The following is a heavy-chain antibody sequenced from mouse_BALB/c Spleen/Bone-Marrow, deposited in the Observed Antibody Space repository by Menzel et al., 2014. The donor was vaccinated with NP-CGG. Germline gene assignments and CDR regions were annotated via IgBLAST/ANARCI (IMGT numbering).Heavy chain of an antibody. V-gene: IGHV1S127*01. J-gene: IGHJ3*01. CDR1: GYTFTSNW. Sequence: VQLVESGAELVKPGASVKMSCKASGYTFTSNWMHWVKQRPGQGLEWIGTIDPSNSYTSYNQKFKGKATLTVDTSSSTAYMQLSSLTSEDPAVYYCTRMWAYWGQGTLVTVSA. CDR3: TRMWAY. CDR2: IDPSNSYT.